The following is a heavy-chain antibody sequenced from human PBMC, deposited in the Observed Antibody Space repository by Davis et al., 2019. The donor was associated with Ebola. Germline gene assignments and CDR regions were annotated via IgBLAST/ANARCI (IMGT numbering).Heavy chain of an antibody. J-gene: IGHJ4*02. CDR3: ATGGSGRFDY. V-gene: IGHV3-30*02. CDR2: IRYDGVNK. Sequence: GESLKISCAASGFTFGSFGMHWVRQAPGKGLEWVAFIRYDGVNKYYTGSVKGRFIISRDNSKNALYLQMNSLRAEDTAVYYCATGGSGRFDYWGQGTLVTVSS. D-gene: IGHD2-15*01. CDR1: GFTFGSFG.